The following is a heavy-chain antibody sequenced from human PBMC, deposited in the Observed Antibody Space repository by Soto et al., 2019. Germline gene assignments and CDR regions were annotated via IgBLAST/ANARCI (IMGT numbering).Heavy chain of an antibody. Sequence: QVQLVQSGAEVKKPGSSVKVSCTTSGGTISNFAINWVRQAPGQGLEWMGGIVPIDGTTNYAEKFQGRVTITADASSSTAYRDLSSLRSDDTAVYYCARSFTKSRRGGVAFDYWGQGTLLTVSP. D-gene: IGHD3-3*01. CDR3: ARSFTKSRRGGVAFDY. CDR2: IVPIDGTT. CDR1: GGTISNFA. J-gene: IGHJ4*02. V-gene: IGHV1-69*01.